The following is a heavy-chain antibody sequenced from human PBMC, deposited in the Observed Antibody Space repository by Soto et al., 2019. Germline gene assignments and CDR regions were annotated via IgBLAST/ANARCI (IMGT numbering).Heavy chain of an antibody. CDR2: ISGSGDNR. J-gene: IGHJ4*02. D-gene: IGHD3-3*01. V-gene: IGHV3-23*01. CDR1: GCSFSTYA. Sequence: GFLILSCSASGCSFSTYALSWVRQAPGKWLEWVSGISGSGDNRCYADSVKGRFTISRDNSKNTVYLQMNSLKVEDTATYHCAKPSYTFGVVIVGAFDYWGQGALVTVSS. CDR3: AKPSYTFGVVIVGAFDY.